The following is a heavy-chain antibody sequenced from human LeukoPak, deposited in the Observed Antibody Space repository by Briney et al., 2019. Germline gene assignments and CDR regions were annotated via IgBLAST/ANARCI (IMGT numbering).Heavy chain of an antibody. J-gene: IGHJ4*02. V-gene: IGHV3-23*01. Sequence: GGSLRLSCAASGFTFSTYALTWVRQAPGKGLEWVSVISGSDGSTNYADSVKGRFTISRDNSKNTLYLQMNSLRAEDTAVYYCARNYYDSSAYYYFDYWGQGTLVTVSS. CDR3: ARNYYDSSAYYYFDY. CDR1: GFTFSTYA. CDR2: ISGSDGST. D-gene: IGHD3-22*01.